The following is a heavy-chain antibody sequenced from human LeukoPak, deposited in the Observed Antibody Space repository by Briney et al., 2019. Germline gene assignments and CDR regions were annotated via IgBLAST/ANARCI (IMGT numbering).Heavy chain of an antibody. CDR3: ATRSDYGVDY. CDR1: GGSISSSSYY. D-gene: IGHD4-17*01. CDR2: IYYSGST. J-gene: IGHJ4*02. V-gene: IGHV4-39*07. Sequence: PSETLSLTCTVSGGSISSSSYYWGWIRQPPGKGLEWIGSIYYSGSTYYNPSLKSRVTISVDTSKNQFSLKLSSVTAADTAVYSCATRSDYGVDYWGQGTMVTVSS.